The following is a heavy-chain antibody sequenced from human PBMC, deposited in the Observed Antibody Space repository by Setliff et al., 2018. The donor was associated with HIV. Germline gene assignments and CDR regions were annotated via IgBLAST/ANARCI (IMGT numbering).Heavy chain of an antibody. Sequence: GSLRPSCAASGFTFSSYWMRWVRQAPGKGLEWVAFIWFDGNTKHYSDFVKGRFTISRDNAKNSLYLQMNSLRVEDTAIYYCARGRGPSRFDYWGQGTLVTVSS. CDR3: ARGRGPSRFDY. CDR1: GFTFSSYW. J-gene: IGHJ4*02. CDR2: IWFDGNTK. V-gene: IGHV3-33*08.